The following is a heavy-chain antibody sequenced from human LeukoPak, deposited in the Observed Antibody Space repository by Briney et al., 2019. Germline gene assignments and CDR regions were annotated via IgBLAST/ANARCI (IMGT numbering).Heavy chain of an antibody. Sequence: ASVKVSCKASGYTFTGYYMHWVRQAPGQGLEWMGWINPNSGGTNYAQKFQGRVTMTRDTSISTAYTEVSSLRSDDTAVYYCARDGKIRQRNWFDPWGQGTLVTVSS. CDR2: INPNSGGT. CDR1: GYTFTGYY. V-gene: IGHV1-2*02. D-gene: IGHD6-25*01. J-gene: IGHJ5*02. CDR3: ARDGKIRQRNWFDP.